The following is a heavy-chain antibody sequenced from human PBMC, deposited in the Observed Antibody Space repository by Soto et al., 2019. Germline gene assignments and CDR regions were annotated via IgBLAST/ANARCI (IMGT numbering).Heavy chain of an antibody. Sequence: SETLSLTCAVSSGSISSSNWWRWVRQHPGKGLEWIGEIYHSGSTNYNPSLKSRVTISVDKSKNQFSLKLSSVTAADTAVYYCARLTLRTTMTTTLVYFDYWGQGTLVTVSS. CDR1: SGSISSSNW. D-gene: IGHD4-17*01. CDR2: IYHSGST. CDR3: ARLTLRTTMTTTLVYFDY. V-gene: IGHV4-4*02. J-gene: IGHJ4*02.